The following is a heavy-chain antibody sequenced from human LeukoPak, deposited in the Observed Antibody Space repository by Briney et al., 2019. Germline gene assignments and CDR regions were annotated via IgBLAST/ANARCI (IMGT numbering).Heavy chain of an antibody. D-gene: IGHD4-17*01. CDR3: ARGRTTGYGDYENWLDP. CDR1: GGSFSGYY. V-gene: IGHV4-34*01. J-gene: IGHJ5*02. CDR2: INHSGST. Sequence: SETLSLTCAVYGGSFSGYYWSRIRQPPGKGLEWIGEINHSGSTNYNPSLKSRVTISVDTSKNQFSLKLSSVTAADTAVYYCARGRTTGYGDYENWLDPWGQGTLVTVSS.